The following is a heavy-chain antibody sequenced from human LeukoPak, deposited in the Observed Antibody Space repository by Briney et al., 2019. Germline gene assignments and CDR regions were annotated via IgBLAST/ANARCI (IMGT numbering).Heavy chain of an antibody. CDR3: ANHPGGSFDY. Sequence: PGGSLRLSYGASGFTFSSSTMSWVRQAPGKGLEWVSGISGTDDNTYYADSVKGRFTIFRDNSKDILYLYMSSLRAEDTAMYYCANHPGGSFDYWGQGTLVAVSS. CDR2: ISGTDDNT. V-gene: IGHV3-23*01. CDR1: GFTFSSST. J-gene: IGHJ4*02. D-gene: IGHD3-16*01.